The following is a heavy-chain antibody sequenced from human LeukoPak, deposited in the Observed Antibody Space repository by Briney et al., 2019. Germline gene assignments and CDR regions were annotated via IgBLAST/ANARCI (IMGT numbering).Heavy chain of an antibody. Sequence: SETLSLTCTVSGGSISSYYWSWIRQPPGKGLEWIGYIYYSGSTNYNPSLKSRVTISVDTSKNQFSLKLSSVTAADTAVYYCARGLLSYYDFWSGPEAFDIWGQGTTVTVSS. V-gene: IGHV4-59*01. D-gene: IGHD3-3*01. CDR3: ARGLLSYYDFWSGPEAFDI. CDR2: IYYSGST. J-gene: IGHJ3*02. CDR1: GGSISSYY.